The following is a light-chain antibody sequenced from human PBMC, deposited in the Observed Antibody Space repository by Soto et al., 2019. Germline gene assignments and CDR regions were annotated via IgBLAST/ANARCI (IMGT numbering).Light chain of an antibody. CDR2: ATD. J-gene: IGLJ1*01. CDR3: VLYQGGAHV. CDR1: TGAVTSGHF. V-gene: IGLV7-43*01. Sequence: QTVVTQEPSLTVSPGGTVTLTCASSTGAVTSGHFASWFQLKRGQAPRPLIHATDEKHSWTSDRFSGSLLGGRAALTLSGVQPEDEADYYCVLYQGGAHVVGTGTKLTVL.